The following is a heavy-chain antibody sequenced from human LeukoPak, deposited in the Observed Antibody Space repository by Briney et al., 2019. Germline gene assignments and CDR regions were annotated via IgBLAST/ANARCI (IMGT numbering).Heavy chain of an antibody. D-gene: IGHD3-10*01. Sequence: ASVKVSCKASGYTFTSYGISWVRQAPGQGLEWMGWIIPDSGGTNFAQRFQGRVTMTRDTSISTAYMELRRLRSDDTAVYFCARGTPGSAEYYQHWGQGTLVTVSS. CDR1: GYTFTSYG. CDR3: ARGTPGSAEYYQH. J-gene: IGHJ1*01. CDR2: IIPDSGGT. V-gene: IGHV1-2*02.